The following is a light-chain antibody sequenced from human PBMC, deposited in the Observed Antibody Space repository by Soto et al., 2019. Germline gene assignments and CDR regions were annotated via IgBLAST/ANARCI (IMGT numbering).Light chain of an antibody. J-gene: IGKJ1*01. V-gene: IGKV3-20*01. CDR1: QTGDSRY. Sequence: VLTQSPGTLSLSPGETATLSCRASQTGDSRYLAWYQQKRGQAPRLLIYTASSRATGVPDRFSGSGSGTDFTLTIRRLVPEDFAVYYCQQYDSTVWTFGQGTKV. CDR3: QQYDSTVWT. CDR2: TAS.